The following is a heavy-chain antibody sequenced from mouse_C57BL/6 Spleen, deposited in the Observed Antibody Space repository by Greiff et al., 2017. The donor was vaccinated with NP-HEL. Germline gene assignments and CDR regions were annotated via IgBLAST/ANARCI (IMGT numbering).Heavy chain of an antibody. Sequence: QVQLKESGTELVKPGASVKLSCKASGYTFTSYWMHWVKQRPGQGLEWIGNINPSNGGTNYNEKFKSKATLTVDKSSSTAYMQLSSLTSEDSAVYYCARDSPYDGSSYRFAYWGQGTLVTVSA. CDR3: ARDSPYDGSSYRFAY. J-gene: IGHJ3*01. D-gene: IGHD1-1*01. CDR1: GYTFTSYW. V-gene: IGHV1-53*01. CDR2: INPSNGGT.